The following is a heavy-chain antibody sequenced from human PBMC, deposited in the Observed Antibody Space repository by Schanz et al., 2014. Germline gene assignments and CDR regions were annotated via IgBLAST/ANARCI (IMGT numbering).Heavy chain of an antibody. J-gene: IGHJ4*02. CDR3: ARANYRRKINFDY. CDR2: IWYDENNK. D-gene: IGHD3-10*01. Sequence: VQLVESGGGLVKPGGSLRLSCAASGFTFSSYSMNWVRQAPGKGLEWVAFIWYDENNKYYADSVKGRFTMSRDNSKNTLYLQMNSLRAEDTAVYYCARANYRRKINFDYWGRGTLVTVSS. V-gene: IGHV3-33*08. CDR1: GFTFSSYS.